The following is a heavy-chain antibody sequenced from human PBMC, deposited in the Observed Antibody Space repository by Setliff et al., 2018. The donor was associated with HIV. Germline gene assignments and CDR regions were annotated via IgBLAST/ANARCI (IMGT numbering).Heavy chain of an antibody. Sequence: ETLSLSCTVSGGSISTYYWSWIRQPPGKGLEWIGYIYYSGSTNYNPSLKSRVTISVDTSKNQFSLKLSSVTAADTAVYYCARAEGATYYNFSYYYGMDVWGQGTTVTVSS. V-gene: IGHV4-59*01. D-gene: IGHD3-3*01. J-gene: IGHJ6*02. CDR1: GGSISTYY. CDR2: IYYSGST. CDR3: ARAEGATYYNFSYYYGMDV.